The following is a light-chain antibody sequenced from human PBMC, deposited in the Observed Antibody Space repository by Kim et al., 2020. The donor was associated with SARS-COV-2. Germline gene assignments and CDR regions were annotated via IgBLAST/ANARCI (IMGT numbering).Light chain of an antibody. J-gene: IGLJ1*01. CDR1: KLGDKY. V-gene: IGLV3-1*01. Sequence: SYELTQPPSVSVSPGQTASITCSGDKLGDKYACWYQQNPGQSPVLVIYQDSKRPSGIPERFFGSTSGNTASLTISGTQAMDEADYYCQAWDSSTYFFGTG. CDR3: QAWDSSTYF. CDR2: QDS.